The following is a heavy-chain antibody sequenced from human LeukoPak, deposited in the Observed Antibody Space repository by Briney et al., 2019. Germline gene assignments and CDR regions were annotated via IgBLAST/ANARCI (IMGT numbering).Heavy chain of an antibody. V-gene: IGHV1-2*02. D-gene: IGHD4-17*01. CDR1: GYTVTDYY. Sequence: GASVKVSCKASGYTVTDYYMHWVRQAPGQGLEWMGWINPNRGGTNYAQKFQGRVTMTTETSISTPYTEPSRLKSDDPPRYYWAIISPYGDRPWGQGTLVAVCS. CDR2: INPNRGGT. CDR3: AIISPYGDRP. J-gene: IGHJ5*02.